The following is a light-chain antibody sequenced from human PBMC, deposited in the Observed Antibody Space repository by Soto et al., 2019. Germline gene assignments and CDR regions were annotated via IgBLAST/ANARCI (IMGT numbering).Light chain of an antibody. Sequence: QSVLTQPPSVSAAPGQKVTISCSGSSSNIGNNYVSWYQQLPGTAPKLLIYENNKRPSGIPDRFSGSKSGTSATLGITGLQTGDEADYYCGTWDSSLSAGGFGRGTKLTVL. CDR1: SSNIGNNY. CDR2: ENN. CDR3: GTWDSSLSAGG. V-gene: IGLV1-51*02. J-gene: IGLJ3*02.